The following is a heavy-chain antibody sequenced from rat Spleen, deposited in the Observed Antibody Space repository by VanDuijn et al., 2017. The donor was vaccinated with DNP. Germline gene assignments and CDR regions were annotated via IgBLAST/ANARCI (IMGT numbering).Heavy chain of an antibody. CDR2: ISYDGTST. CDR3: GRPDW. J-gene: IGHJ2*01. CDR1: GFTFSDYN. V-gene: IGHV5-7*01. Sequence: EVQLVESGGGLVQPGRSLKLSCAASGFTFSDYNMAWVRQAPKKGLEWVATISYDGTSTHYRDYVKGRFTVSRDNAKRTLYLQMDSLRSEDTATYYCGRPDWWGQGVMVTVSA. D-gene: IGHD1-6*01.